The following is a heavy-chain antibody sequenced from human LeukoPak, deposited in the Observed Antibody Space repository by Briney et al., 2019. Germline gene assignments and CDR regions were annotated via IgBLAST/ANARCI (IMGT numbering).Heavy chain of an antibody. CDR1: GFSVRTTY. Sequence: HGGSLRLSCTASGFSVRTTYMSWVRQAPGKGLEWVSVLYTGGGTDHADSVKGRFTISRDNSKNTLSLQMNSLRAEDTAIYYCTRSGYRHPYHFDSWGQGTLVTVSS. J-gene: IGHJ4*02. D-gene: IGHD3-22*01. CDR3: TRSGYRHPYHFDS. CDR2: LYTGGGT. V-gene: IGHV3-53*01.